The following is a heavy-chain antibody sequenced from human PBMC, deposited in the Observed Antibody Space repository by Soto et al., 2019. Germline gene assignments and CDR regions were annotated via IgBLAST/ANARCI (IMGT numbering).Heavy chain of an antibody. J-gene: IGHJ3*02. V-gene: IGHV3-23*01. CDR2: ISGSGGST. Sequence: GESLKISCAASGFTFSSYAMSWVRQAPGKGLEWVSAISGSGGSTYYADSVKGRFTISRDNSKNTLYLQMNSLRAEDTAVYYCAKDAYYYDSSGIDAFDIWGQGTMVTVSS. CDR3: AKDAYYYDSSGIDAFDI. D-gene: IGHD3-22*01. CDR1: GFTFSSYA.